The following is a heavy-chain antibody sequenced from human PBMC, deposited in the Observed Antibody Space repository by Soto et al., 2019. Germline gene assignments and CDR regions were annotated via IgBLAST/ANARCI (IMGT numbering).Heavy chain of an antibody. CDR1: GFTFSSYN. V-gene: IGHV3-21*01. D-gene: IGHD3-22*01. CDR3: ARDSYDSSGYSTPFDY. Sequence: GGSLRLSCAASGFTFSSYNMNWVRQAPGKGLGWVSSISSSSSYIYYADSVKGRFTISRDNAKNSLYLQMNSLRAEDTAVYYCARDSYDSSGYSTPFDYWGQGTLVTVSS. CDR2: ISSSSSYI. J-gene: IGHJ4*02.